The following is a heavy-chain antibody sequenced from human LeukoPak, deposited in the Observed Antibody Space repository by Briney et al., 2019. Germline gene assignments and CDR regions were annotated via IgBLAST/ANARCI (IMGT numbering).Heavy chain of an antibody. D-gene: IGHD1-7*01. CDR2: INSDGTYT. CDR1: GFTFSSYW. J-gene: IGHJ6*04. CDR3: AGGNYHDMDV. Sequence: GGSLRLSCVASGFTFSSYWMHWVRQAPGKGLVWVSRINSDGTYTTYADSVKGRFTISRDNAKNTLYLQMNSLRAEDTAVYYCAGGNYHDMDVWGKGTTVTASS. V-gene: IGHV3-74*01.